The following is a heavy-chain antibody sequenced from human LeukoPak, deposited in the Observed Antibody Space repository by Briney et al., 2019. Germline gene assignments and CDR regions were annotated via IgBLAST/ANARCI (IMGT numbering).Heavy chain of an antibody. J-gene: IGHJ4*02. CDR1: GYSFTSYW. CDR2: IYPGDSDT. CDR3: ARLDVDTAMVTVYYFDY. V-gene: IGHV5-51*01. Sequence: GESLKISCKGSGYSFTSYWIGWVRQMPGKGLEWMGIIYPGDSDTRYSPSFQGQVTISADKSISTAYLQWSSLKASDTAIYYCARLDVDTAMVTVYYFDYWGQGTLVTVSS. D-gene: IGHD5-18*01.